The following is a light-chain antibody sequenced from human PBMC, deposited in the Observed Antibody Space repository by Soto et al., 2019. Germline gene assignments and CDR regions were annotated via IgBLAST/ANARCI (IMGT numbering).Light chain of an antibody. CDR3: QQSYSTPT. V-gene: IGKV1-39*01. CDR2: AAS. Sequence: DIQMTQSPSSLSASVGDRVTITCRASQNINFYLNWFQQKPGKAPKVLIYAASSLQVGVPYRFSGSGSGTDFTLTISSLQPEDFATYFCQQSYSTPTFGGGNKVEIX. CDR1: QNINFY. J-gene: IGKJ4*01.